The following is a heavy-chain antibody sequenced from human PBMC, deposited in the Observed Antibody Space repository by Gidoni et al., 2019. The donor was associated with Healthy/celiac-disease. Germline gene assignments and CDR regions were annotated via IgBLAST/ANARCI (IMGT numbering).Heavy chain of an antibody. V-gene: IGHV3-23*04. CDR1: GFSFSSYA. Sequence: EVQLVESGGGLVQPGGSLRLPCAASGFSFSSYAMSWVRQAPGKGLEWVSAIRGSGGSTYYADSVKGRFTISRDNSKNTLYLQMNSLRAEDTAVYYCAKDGGSYFGFESYFDYWGQGTLVTVSS. CDR3: AKDGGSYFGFESYFDY. J-gene: IGHJ4*02. CDR2: IRGSGGST. D-gene: IGHD1-26*01.